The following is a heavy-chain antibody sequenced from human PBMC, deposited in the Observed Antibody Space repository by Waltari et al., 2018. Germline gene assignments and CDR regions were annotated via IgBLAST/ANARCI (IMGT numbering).Heavy chain of an antibody. J-gene: IGHJ4*02. CDR3: ATWRWGQSEFDY. Sequence: EAQLVESGGKLVQPGGSLRLSCVASGVNFRRHWLSWVRQAPGGGLEWVATIKEDGRDKHYVDSVRGRVTISRDNANDSLYLQMNSLRAEDTAVYYCATWRWGQSEFDYWGQGTLVTVSS. V-gene: IGHV3-7*01. D-gene: IGHD7-27*01. CDR2: IKEDGRDK. CDR1: GVNFRRHW.